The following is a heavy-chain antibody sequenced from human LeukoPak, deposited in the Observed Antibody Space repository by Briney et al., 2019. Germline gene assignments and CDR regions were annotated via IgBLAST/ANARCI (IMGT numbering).Heavy chain of an antibody. CDR1: GGSITSVTYY. CDR3: ARLYSGYNWGALDVFDI. D-gene: IGHD5-12*01. CDR2: IFPGGST. J-gene: IGHJ3*02. V-gene: IGHV4-61*02. Sequence: SETLSLTCTVSGGSITSVTYYWSWIRQPAGKGLEWIGRIFPGGSTNYNPSLKSRVTISVDTSKNLFSLKLSSVTAADTAIYCCARLYSGYNWGALDVFDIWGQGTVVTVSP.